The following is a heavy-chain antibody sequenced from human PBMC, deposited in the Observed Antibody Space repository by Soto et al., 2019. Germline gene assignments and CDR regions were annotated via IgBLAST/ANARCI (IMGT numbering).Heavy chain of an antibody. J-gene: IGHJ6*02. Sequence: ASLKVSCKASGGTFSSYAISWVRQAPGQGLEWMGGIIPIFGTANYAQKFQGRVTITADESTSTAYMELSSLRSEDTAVYYCARGYDFWSGYWPNQYYYYGMDVWGQGTTVTVSS. D-gene: IGHD3-3*01. CDR1: GGTFSSYA. CDR2: IIPIFGTA. CDR3: ARGYDFWSGYWPNQYYYYGMDV. V-gene: IGHV1-69*13.